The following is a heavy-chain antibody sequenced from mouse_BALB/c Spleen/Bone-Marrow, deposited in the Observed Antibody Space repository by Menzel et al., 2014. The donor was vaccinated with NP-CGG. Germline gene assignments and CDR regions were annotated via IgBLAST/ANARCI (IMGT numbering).Heavy chain of an antibody. V-gene: IGHV5-6-3*01. D-gene: IGHD2-4*01. CDR2: INRNGGTN. J-gene: IGHJ3*01. Sequence: EVKLVESGGGLVQPGGSLKLSCTASGFTFSSYGLSWVRQTPDKRLELVATINRNGGTNSYPDSVKGRFTISRDNAKNTLYLQMSSLKSEDTALYYCARGVDDYPWFAYWGQGTLVTVSA. CDR1: GFTFSSYG. CDR3: ARGVDDYPWFAY.